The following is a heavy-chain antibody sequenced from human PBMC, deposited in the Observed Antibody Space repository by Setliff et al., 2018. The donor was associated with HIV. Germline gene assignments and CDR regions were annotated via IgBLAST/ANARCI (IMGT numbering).Heavy chain of an antibody. J-gene: IGHJ4*02. Sequence: SETLSLTCSVSDDSINSDNYYWSWIRQPAGKGLEWIGRVDTSGSTNYNPSLKSRVTISVDTSKNHFSLKLSSVTAADTAVYYCARRAANGLFDYWGQGTLVTVSS. V-gene: IGHV4-61*02. CDR3: ARRAANGLFDY. D-gene: IGHD2-15*01. CDR1: DDSINSDNYY. CDR2: VDTSGST.